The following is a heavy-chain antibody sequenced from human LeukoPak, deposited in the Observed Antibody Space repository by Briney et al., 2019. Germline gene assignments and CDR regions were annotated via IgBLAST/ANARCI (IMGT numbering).Heavy chain of an antibody. CDR2: ISSSATYT. J-gene: IGHJ3*02. CDR3: ARSFYDFLNGPYEEAFDM. CDR1: GFSFSDYY. Sequence: GGSLRLSCAASGFSFSDYYMNWIRQAPGKDLEWVSYISSSATYTDYAESVKGRFTVSRDNAKNSLYLQMNSLRAEDTAVYYCARSFYDFLNGPYEEAFDMWGQGTMVTVSS. D-gene: IGHD3-3*01. V-gene: IGHV3-11*03.